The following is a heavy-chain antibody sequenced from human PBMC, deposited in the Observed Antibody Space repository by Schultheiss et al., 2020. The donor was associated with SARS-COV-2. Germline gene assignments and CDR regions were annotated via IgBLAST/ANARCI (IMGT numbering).Heavy chain of an antibody. J-gene: IGHJ6*03. CDR1: GGSISSGGYY. CDR3: ARRYCSGTSCYTARWYYYMDV. V-gene: IGHV4-31*03. D-gene: IGHD2-2*02. Sequence: SETLSLTCTVSGGSISSGGYYWSWIRQHPGKGLEWIGEINHSGSTNYNPSLKSRVTISVDTSKNQFSLKLSSVTAADTAIYYCARRYCSGTSCYTARWYYYMDVWGKGTTVTVSS. CDR2: INHSGST.